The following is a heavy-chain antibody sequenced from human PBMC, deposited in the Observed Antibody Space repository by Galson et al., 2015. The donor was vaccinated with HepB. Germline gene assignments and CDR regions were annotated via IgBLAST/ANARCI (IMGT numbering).Heavy chain of an antibody. CDR3: ARGPEAAILYFDY. CDR1: GFTVSSNY. CDR2: ISSSSYI. Sequence: SLRLSCAASGFTVSSNYMSWVRQAPGKGLEWVSSISSSSYIYYADSVKGRFTISRDNAKNSLYLQMNSLRAEDTAVYYCARGPEAAILYFDYWGQGTLVTVSS. J-gene: IGHJ4*02. D-gene: IGHD2-2*01. V-gene: IGHV3-69-1*01.